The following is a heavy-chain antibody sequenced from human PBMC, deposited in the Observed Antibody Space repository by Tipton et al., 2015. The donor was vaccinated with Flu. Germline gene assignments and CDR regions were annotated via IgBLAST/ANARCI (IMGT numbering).Heavy chain of an antibody. V-gene: IGHV4-38-2*01. CDR1: GYSVSSGYY. D-gene: IGHD4-11*01. J-gene: IGHJ5*02. CDR3: ARRHYSNYVSDPKSWFDP. Sequence: TLSLTCAVSGYSVSSGYYWGWIRQPPGKGLEWIGNVYGTGDSYYSPSLRSRVTISVDRSKNQFSLRLSSVTVADTAVYYCARRHYSNYVSDPKSWFDPWGQGILVTVSS. CDR2: VYGTGDS.